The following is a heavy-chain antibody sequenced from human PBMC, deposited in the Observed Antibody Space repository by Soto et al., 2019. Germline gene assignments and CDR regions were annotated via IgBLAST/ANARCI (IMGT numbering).Heavy chain of an antibody. J-gene: IGHJ5*02. CDR3: AKSGSSGWYGWFDP. CDR2: IYWNDDK. D-gene: IGHD6-19*01. V-gene: IGHV2-5*01. Sequence: SGPTRVNPTQTLTLTCIFSGFSLRTSGVGVGWIRQPPGKALEWLGFIYWNDDKRYSPPLKSRLTITKDTSKHQVVLTMTNMDPVDTATYYCAKSGSSGWYGWFDPWGQGTLVTVSS. CDR1: GFSLRTSGVG.